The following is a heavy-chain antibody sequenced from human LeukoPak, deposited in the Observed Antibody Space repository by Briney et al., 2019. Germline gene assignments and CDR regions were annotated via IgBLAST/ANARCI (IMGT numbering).Heavy chain of an antibody. V-gene: IGHV4-38-2*02. J-gene: IGHJ6*03. D-gene: IGHD3-3*01. CDR1: GYSISSGYH. CDR2: IYHSGST. Sequence: SETLSLTCTVSGYSISSGYHWGWIRQPPGKGLEWIGSIYHSGSTYYNPSLKSRVTISVDTSKNQFSLKLSSVTAADTAVYYCARVWSGYYYYMDVWGKGTTVTVSS. CDR3: ARVWSGYYYYMDV.